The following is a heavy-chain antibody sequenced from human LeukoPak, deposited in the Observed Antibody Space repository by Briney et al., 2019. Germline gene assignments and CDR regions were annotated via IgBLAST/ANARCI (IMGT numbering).Heavy chain of an antibody. J-gene: IGHJ5*02. CDR2: IYHSGST. Sequence: SQTLSLTCAVSGGSISSGGYSWSWIRQPPGKGLEWIGYIYHSGSTYYNPSLKSRVTISVDRSKNQFSLKLSSVTAADTAVYYCARARRTYYYDSSGYYSGFDPWGQGTLATVSS. D-gene: IGHD3-22*01. CDR1: GGSISSGGYS. V-gene: IGHV4-30-2*01. CDR3: ARARRTYYYDSSGYYSGFDP.